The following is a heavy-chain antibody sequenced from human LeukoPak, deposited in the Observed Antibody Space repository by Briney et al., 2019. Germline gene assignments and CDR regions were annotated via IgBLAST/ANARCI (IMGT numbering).Heavy chain of an antibody. V-gene: IGHV6-1*01. Sequence: SQTLSLTCAVSGDGVSSNSVAWNWIRQSPSRGLEWLGRTYYMSKWYNEYAVFVKSRITINPDTSSNQFSLKLNSVTAADTALYYCATTDGYGHQEFDNWGQGTLVTVSS. CDR2: TYYMSKWYN. CDR1: GDGVSSNSVA. CDR3: ATTDGYGHQEFDN. D-gene: IGHD2-21*02. J-gene: IGHJ4*02.